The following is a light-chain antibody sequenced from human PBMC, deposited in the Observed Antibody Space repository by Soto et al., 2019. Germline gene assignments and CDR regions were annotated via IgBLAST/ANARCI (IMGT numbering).Light chain of an antibody. J-gene: IGKJ1*01. V-gene: IGKV1-5*01. CDR2: HAS. CDR3: QHYNSYSEA. CDR1: QSISNW. Sequence: DIQMAWSPSTLPASAGDIVTTTCRASQSISNWLAWYQQKPGTAPKVLIYHASNLQSGVPSRFSGSGSGTEFTLTISSLQPDDFATYYCQHYNSYSEAFGQATKVDIK.